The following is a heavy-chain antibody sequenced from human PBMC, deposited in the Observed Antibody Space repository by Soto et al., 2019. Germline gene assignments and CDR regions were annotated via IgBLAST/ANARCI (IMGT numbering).Heavy chain of an antibody. CDR2: IRYSGSHQ. Sequence: GTGLEWVAVIRYSGSHQYYADSVKGRFTISRDNSKNTLYLQMNSLRAEDTAVYYCAFFFQAEDGIRDTVPVSAFLLNRSSDL. D-gene: IGHD2-15*01. J-gene: IGHJ2*01. V-gene: IGHV3-30-3*01. CDR3: AFFFQAEDGIRDTVPVSAFLLNRSSDL.